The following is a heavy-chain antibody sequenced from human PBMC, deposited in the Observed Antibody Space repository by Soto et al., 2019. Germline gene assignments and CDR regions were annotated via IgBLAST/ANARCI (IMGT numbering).Heavy chain of an antibody. CDR1: GFTFSAYT. D-gene: IGHD3-10*01. CDR3: ARDILSGGAYPDS. CDR2: ISSGSSYI. J-gene: IGHJ5*01. V-gene: IGHV3-21*01. Sequence: GGSLRRSGAASGFTFSAYTMNWVRQAPGKGLEWISSISSGSSYIYYAGSVKGRFTISRDNAKNSLFLQMNSLRADDTAVYYCARDILSGGAYPDSWGQGTKVTVSS.